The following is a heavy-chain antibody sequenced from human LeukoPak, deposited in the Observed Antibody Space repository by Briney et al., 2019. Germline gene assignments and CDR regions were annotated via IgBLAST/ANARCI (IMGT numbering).Heavy chain of an antibody. CDR2: IYYSGST. D-gene: IGHD3-22*01. J-gene: IGHJ4*02. Sequence: PSETLSLTCTVSGGSISSYYWSWIRQPPGKGLEWIGYIYYSGSTNYNPSLKSRVTISVDTSKNQFSLKLSSVTAADTAVYYCAREITSSGYYSGFDYWGQEAQVTVSS. CDR1: GGSISSYY. V-gene: IGHV4-59*01. CDR3: AREITSSGYYSGFDY.